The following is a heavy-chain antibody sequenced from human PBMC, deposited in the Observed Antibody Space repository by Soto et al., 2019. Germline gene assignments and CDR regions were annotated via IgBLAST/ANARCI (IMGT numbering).Heavy chain of an antibody. D-gene: IGHD3-9*01. CDR2: IYDSGSP. J-gene: IGHJ4*02. Sequence: SETLSLTCTISGGSISVYYWSWIRQSPGQGLEWIGYIYDSGSPYYNPSLKTRVTISADTSKNQISLKLTSATAADTAVYFCARGVGSSPPRYWGRGTLVTVPQ. V-gene: IGHV4-59*01. CDR1: GGSISVYY. CDR3: ARGVGSSPPRY.